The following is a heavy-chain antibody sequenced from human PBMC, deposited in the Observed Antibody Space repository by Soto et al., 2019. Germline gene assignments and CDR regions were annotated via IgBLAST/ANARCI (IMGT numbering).Heavy chain of an antibody. CDR3: ARVVAAGTRTPPFYYGMDV. CDR1: GCTFTNYS. CDR2: INAGNGNT. Sequence: GASVKVSCKTSGCTFTNYSMHWVRQAPGQRLEWMGWINAGNGNTKYSQKFQGRVTITRDTSASTAYMELSSLRSEDTAVYYCARVVAAGTRTPPFYYGMDVWGQGTTVTVSS. J-gene: IGHJ6*02. V-gene: IGHV1-3*01. D-gene: IGHD6-13*01.